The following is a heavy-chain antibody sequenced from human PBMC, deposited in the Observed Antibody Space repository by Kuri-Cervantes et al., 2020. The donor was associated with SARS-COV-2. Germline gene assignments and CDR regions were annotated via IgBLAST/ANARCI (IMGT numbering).Heavy chain of an antibody. CDR1: GFPFSNYI. CDR2: ISGSGGIT. CDR3: ARAVVPLHYYGLDF. D-gene: IGHD2-15*01. V-gene: IGHV3-23*01. Sequence: GGSLRLSCAASGFPFSNYIMTWVRQAPGKGLEWVSSISGSGGITYYADSVRGRLTISRDNSKNTLNLQMNSLSAEDTAVYYCARAVVPLHYYGLDFWGQGTTVTVSS. J-gene: IGHJ6*02.